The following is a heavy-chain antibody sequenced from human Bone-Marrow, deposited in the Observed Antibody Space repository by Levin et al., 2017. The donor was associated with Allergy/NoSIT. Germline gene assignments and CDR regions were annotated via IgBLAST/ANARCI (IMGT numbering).Heavy chain of an antibody. CDR3: AREFRGYYGPAEEDWFDP. CDR2: IYYSGST. J-gene: IGHJ5*02. Sequence: SQTLSLTCTVSGGSISSSSYYWGWIRQPPGKGLEWIGSIYYSGSTYYNPSLKSRVTISVDTSKNQFSLKLSSVTAADTAVYYCAREFRGYYGPAEEDWFDPWGQGTLVTVSS. V-gene: IGHV4-39*07. CDR1: GGSISSSSYY. D-gene: IGHD3-10*01.